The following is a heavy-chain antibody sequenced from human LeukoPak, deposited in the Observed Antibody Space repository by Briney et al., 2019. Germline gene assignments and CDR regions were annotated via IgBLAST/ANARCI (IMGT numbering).Heavy chain of an antibody. CDR3: ARDQEYSSGWFQFGAFDI. V-gene: IGHV1-2*02. CDR1: GYTFTGYY. Sequence: ASVKVSCKASGYTFTGYYMHWVRQAPGQGLEWMGWINPNSGGTNYAQKFQGRVTITADKSTSTAYMELSSLRSEDTAVYYCARDQEYSSGWFQFGAFDIWGQGTMVTVSS. D-gene: IGHD6-19*01. J-gene: IGHJ3*02. CDR2: INPNSGGT.